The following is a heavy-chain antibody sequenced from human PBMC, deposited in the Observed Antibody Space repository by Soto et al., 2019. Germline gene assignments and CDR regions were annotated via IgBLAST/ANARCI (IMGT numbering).Heavy chain of an antibody. CDR2: INPSGGST. V-gene: IGHV1-46*01. CDR3: ARSRGIPHNFDN. Sequence: QVQLVQSGAEVKKPGASVKVSCKASTYTFTTYSFHWVRQAPGQGLEWMGIINPSGGSTRYAQKFQGRVTMTSDTSTGTVYMELRSLRSDDTAMYYCARSRGIPHNFDNWGQGTLVTVSS. CDR1: TYTFTTYS. D-gene: IGHD2-21*01. J-gene: IGHJ4*02.